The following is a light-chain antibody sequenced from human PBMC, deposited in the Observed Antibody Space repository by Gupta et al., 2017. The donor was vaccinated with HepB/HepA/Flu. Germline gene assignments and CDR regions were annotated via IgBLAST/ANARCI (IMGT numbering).Light chain of an antibody. CDR1: QSISSY. CDR2: AAS. Sequence: DIQMTQSPSSLSASVGDRVTITCRASQSISSYLNWYQQKPGKAPKLLIYAASSLQSGVPSRFSGSGSGTDFTLTISSLKPEDFATYYCQQSYRTPLTFGGGTXVEIK. CDR3: QQSYRTPLT. V-gene: IGKV1-39*01. J-gene: IGKJ4*01.